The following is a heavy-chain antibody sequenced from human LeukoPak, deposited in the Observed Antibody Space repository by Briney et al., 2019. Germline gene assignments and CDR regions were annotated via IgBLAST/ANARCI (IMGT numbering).Heavy chain of an antibody. Sequence: ASVKVSCKASGGTFSSYAISWVRQAPGQGLEWMGRIIPILGIANYAQKFQGRVTITADKSTSTAYMELSSLRSEDTAVYYCARDPQSPWYSGSGKTAGEGWFDPWGQGTLVTVSS. CDR2: IIPILGIA. V-gene: IGHV1-69*04. CDR1: GGTFSSYA. D-gene: IGHD1-26*01. J-gene: IGHJ5*02. CDR3: ARDPQSPWYSGSGKTAGEGWFDP.